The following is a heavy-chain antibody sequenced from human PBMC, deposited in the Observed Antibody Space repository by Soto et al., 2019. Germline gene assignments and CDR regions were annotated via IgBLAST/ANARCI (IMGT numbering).Heavy chain of an antibody. CDR1: GFTFSSYS. CDR3: ARSYYCSGGSCYSSSYYYMDV. J-gene: IGHJ6*03. Sequence: GGSLRLSCAASGFTFSSYSMNWVRQAPGKGLEWVSYISSSSSTIYYADSVKGRFTISRDNAKNSLCLQMNSLRAEDTAVYYCARSYYCSGGSCYSSSYYYMDVWGKGTTVTVSS. V-gene: IGHV3-48*01. D-gene: IGHD2-15*01. CDR2: ISSSSSTI.